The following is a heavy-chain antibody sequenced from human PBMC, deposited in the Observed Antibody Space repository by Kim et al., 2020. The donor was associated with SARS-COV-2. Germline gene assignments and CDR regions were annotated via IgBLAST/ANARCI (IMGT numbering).Heavy chain of an antibody. V-gene: IGHV3-23*01. J-gene: IGHJ6*02. D-gene: IGHD3-16*01. Sequence: GGSLRLSCAASGFTFNTYAMSWVRQAPGKGLEWVSAVTGGSSNTYYADSVKGRFTIYRDDSKNTLYLQMNSLRAEDTAIYYCAKEMASRGMGVMDVWGQGTTVTVSS. CDR3: AKEMASRGMGVMDV. CDR1: GFTFNTYA. CDR2: VTGGSSNT.